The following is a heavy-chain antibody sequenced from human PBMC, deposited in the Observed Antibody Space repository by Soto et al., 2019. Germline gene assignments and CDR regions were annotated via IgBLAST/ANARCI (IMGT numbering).Heavy chain of an antibody. Sequence: ASVKVSCKASGYTFTSYGISWVRQAPGQGLEWMGWISAYNGNTNYAQKLQGRVTMTTDTSTSTAYMELSSLRSDDTAVYCRARDSRRHFHCTNGVCYRYYYYGMDVWGQGTTVTVSS. CDR1: GYTFTSYG. D-gene: IGHD2-8*01. CDR3: ARDSRRHFHCTNGVCYRYYYYGMDV. J-gene: IGHJ6*02. V-gene: IGHV1-18*04. CDR2: ISAYNGNT.